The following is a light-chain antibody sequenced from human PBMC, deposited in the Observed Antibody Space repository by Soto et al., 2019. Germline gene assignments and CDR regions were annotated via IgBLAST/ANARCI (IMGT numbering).Light chain of an antibody. CDR3: QQRSNWPQT. CDR2: GAS. V-gene: IGKV3D-20*02. J-gene: IGKJ2*01. CDR1: QSVTSSY. Sequence: EIVLTQSPGTLSLSPGERATLSCRASQSVTSSYLAWYQQKPGQAPRLLIYGASSRATGIPDRFSGSGSGTDFTLTISRLEPEDFAVYYCQQRSNWPQTFGLGTKVE.